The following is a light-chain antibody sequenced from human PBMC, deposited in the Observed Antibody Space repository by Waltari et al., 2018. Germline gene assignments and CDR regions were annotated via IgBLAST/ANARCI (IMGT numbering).Light chain of an antibody. Sequence: QSALTQPPSASGSPGQSVTISCTGTSSDVGGYNYVSWYQQHPGKTPKPMIYEVSKRPPGVPDRFSGSKSGNTASLTVSGLQAEDEADYYCSSYAGSNNFFYVFGTGTKVTVL. J-gene: IGLJ1*01. V-gene: IGLV2-8*01. CDR1: SSDVGGYNY. CDR3: SSYAGSNNFFYV. CDR2: EVS.